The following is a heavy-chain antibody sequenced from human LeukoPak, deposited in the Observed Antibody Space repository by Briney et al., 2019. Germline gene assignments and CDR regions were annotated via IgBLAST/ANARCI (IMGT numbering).Heavy chain of an antibody. CDR3: VRKAPYYDSSEDGYFDL. J-gene: IGHJ2*01. CDR2: ISSSGGTT. V-gene: IGHV3-23*01. D-gene: IGHD3-22*01. CDR1: GFTFSSYA. Sequence: GGSLRLSCAASGFTFSSYAMTWVRQAPGKGLEWVSGISSSGGTTYHADSVKGRFTISRDNSKNTLYLQMNSLRAEDTAVYYCVRKAPYYDSSEDGYFDLWGRGTLVTVSP.